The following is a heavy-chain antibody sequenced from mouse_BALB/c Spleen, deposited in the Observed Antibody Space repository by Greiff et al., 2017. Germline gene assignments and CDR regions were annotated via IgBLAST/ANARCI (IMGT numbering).Heavy chain of an antibody. CDR3: ARKGAYGYGYYAMDY. CDR2: ISSGSSTI. V-gene: IGHV5-17*02. D-gene: IGHD2-2*01. CDR1: GFTFSSFG. J-gene: IGHJ4*01. Sequence: EVMLVESGGGLVQPGGSRKLSCAASGFTFSSFGMHWVRQAPEKGLEWVAYISSGSSTIYYADTVKGRFTISRDNPKNTLFLQMTSLRSEDTAMYYCARKGAYGYGYYAMDYWGQGTSVTVSS.